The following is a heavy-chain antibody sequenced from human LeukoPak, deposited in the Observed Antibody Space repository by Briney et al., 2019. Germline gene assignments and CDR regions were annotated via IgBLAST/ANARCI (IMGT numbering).Heavy chain of an antibody. CDR1: GGSISSGNYY. Sequence: PSQTLSLTCTVSGGSISSGNYYWTWIRQPAGTGLEWIGRIYTSGGTSGTTYYNPSLKSRVTISVDTSKNQFSLKLSSVTAADTAVYYCAWGDTSGYPFAPWGQGTLVTVSS. V-gene: IGHV4-61*02. D-gene: IGHD3-22*01. CDR2: IYTSGGTSGTT. CDR3: AWGDTSGYPFAP. J-gene: IGHJ5*02.